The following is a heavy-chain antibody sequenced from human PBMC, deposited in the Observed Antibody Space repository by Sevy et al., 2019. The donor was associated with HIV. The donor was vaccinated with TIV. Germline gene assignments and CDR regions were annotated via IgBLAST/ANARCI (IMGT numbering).Heavy chain of an antibody. J-gene: IGHJ1*01. CDR3: AREDGSRQYFQY. V-gene: IGHV3-48*03. Sequence: GGSLRLSCVASGFTFSSYEMNWVRQAPGKGLEWVSHISTSGSIIHYEDSVKGRFPISRDNAKNSLYLQMNSLRAEDTAVYYCAREDGSRQYFQYWGQGTLVTVSS. D-gene: IGHD6-13*01. CDR2: ISTSGSII. CDR1: GFTFSSYE.